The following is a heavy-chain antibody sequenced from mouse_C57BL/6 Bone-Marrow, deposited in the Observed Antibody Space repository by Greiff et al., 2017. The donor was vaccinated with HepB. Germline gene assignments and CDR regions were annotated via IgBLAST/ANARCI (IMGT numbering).Heavy chain of an antibody. CDR2: IRSKSSNYAT. D-gene: IGHD4-1*01. J-gene: IGHJ3*01. Sequence: EVKVVESGGGLVQPKGSLKLSCAASGFTFNTYAMHWVRQALGKGLEWVARIRSKSSNYATYYADSVKDRFTISRDDSQSMLYLQMNNLKTEDTAMYYCVRDEGRLAWFAYWGQGTLVTVSA. CDR1: GFTFNTYA. V-gene: IGHV10-3*01. CDR3: VRDEGRLAWFAY.